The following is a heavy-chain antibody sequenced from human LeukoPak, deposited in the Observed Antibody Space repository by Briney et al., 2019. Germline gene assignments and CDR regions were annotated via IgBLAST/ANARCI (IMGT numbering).Heavy chain of an antibody. CDR3: AKDDAYLQYDD. CDR1: GFTFRSYN. Sequence: GGSLRLSCAASGFTFRSYNMNWVRQAPGKGLEWVSYITGGSTTIYYADSVKGRFTISRDNAKNSLYLQMNSLRAEDTAIYYCAKDDAYLQYDDWGQGTLVTVSS. CDR2: ITGGSTTI. D-gene: IGHD5-24*01. J-gene: IGHJ4*02. V-gene: IGHV3-48*01.